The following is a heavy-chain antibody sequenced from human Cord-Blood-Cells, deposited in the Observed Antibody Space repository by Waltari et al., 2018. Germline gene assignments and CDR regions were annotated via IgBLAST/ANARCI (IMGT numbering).Heavy chain of an antibody. CDR3: ARDSVYCSSTSCYAPWFDP. D-gene: IGHD2-2*01. CDR1: GFTFSSSW. V-gene: IGHV3-74*01. CDR2: INSDGSST. J-gene: IGHJ5*02. Sequence: EVQLVESGGGLVQPGGSLRLSCASSGFTFSSSWMHWVRNAPGKGLVWVSRINSDGSSTSYADSVKGRFTISRDNAKNTLYLQMNSLRAEDTAVYYCARDSVYCSSTSCYAPWFDPWGQGTLVTVSS.